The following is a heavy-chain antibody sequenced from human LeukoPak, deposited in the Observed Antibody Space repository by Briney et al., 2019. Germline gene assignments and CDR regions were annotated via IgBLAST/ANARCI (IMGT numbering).Heavy chain of an antibody. J-gene: IGHJ4*02. Sequence: GGSLRLSCAASGFAFSSYEMNWVRQAPGKGLEWVSYISSSGSTIYYADSVKGRFTISRDNAKNSLYLQMNSLRAEDTAVYYCAIGVVPAANVDFGFDYWGQGTLVTVSS. CDR3: AIGVVPAANVDFGFDY. V-gene: IGHV3-48*03. CDR2: ISSSGSTI. CDR1: GFAFSSYE. D-gene: IGHD2-2*01.